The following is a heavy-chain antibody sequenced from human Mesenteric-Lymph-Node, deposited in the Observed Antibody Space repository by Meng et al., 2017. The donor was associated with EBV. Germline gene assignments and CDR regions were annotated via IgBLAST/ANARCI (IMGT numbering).Heavy chain of an antibody. CDR3: VLGAYDSGGYWYYFHY. CDR2: IYWDDDK. Sequence: QFTFRESCPHPEQPTPNLTLTSTFSGLSLSTSGVGVGWIRQPPGKALEWFAFIYWDDDKRYSTSLKSRLTITKDTSKTQVVLTMTNMDPVDTATDYCVLGAYDSGGYWYYFHYWGQGTLVTASS. CDR1: GLSLSTSGVG. V-gene: IGHV2-5*02. J-gene: IGHJ4*02. D-gene: IGHD3-22*01.